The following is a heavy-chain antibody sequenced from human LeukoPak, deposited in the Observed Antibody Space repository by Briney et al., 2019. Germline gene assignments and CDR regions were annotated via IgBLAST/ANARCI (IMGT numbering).Heavy chain of an antibody. Sequence: GGSLRLSCAASGFTVSSNYMSWVRQAPGKGLEWVSVIYSGGSTYYADSVKGRFTISRDNSKNTLYLQMNSLRAEDTAVYYCAAHSGWDAFDIWGQGTMVTVSS. CDR1: GFTVSSNY. CDR2: IYSGGST. D-gene: IGHD6-19*01. CDR3: AAHSGWDAFDI. V-gene: IGHV3-53*01. J-gene: IGHJ3*02.